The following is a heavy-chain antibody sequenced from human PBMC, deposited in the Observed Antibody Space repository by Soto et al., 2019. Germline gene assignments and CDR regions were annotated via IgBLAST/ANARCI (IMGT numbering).Heavy chain of an antibody. Sequence: VESGGGVVHPGRSLRLSCAASGISFSAYGMHWVRQAPGKGLEWVAIIGYDGTEYYADSVKGRFTISRDNSKDTLYLQMNSLNAEDSALYHCARERDDYSGLSGYYSRRLDLWGQGTLVTVSS. CDR1: GISFSAYG. CDR3: ARERDDYSGLSGYYSRRLDL. D-gene: IGHD3-9*01. CDR2: IGYDGTE. V-gene: IGHV3-33*01. J-gene: IGHJ5*02.